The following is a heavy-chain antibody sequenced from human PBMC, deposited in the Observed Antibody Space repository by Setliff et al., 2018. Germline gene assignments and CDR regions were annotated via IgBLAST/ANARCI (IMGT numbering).Heavy chain of an antibody. CDR2: INIGSSAI. D-gene: IGHD3-10*01. J-gene: IGHJ3*02. Sequence: ETLSLSCAASGFTFDVYDLNWVRQTPGKGLEGISFINIGSSAIYYADSVKGRFTISRDNAKNSLYLQMNNLRVDDTAMYYCARGVNHAFDIWGQGTMVTVSS. V-gene: IGHV3-48*01. CDR3: ARGVNHAFDI. CDR1: GFTFDVYD.